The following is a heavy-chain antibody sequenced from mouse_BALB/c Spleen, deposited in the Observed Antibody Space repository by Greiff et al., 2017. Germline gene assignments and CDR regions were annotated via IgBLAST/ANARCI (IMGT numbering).Heavy chain of an antibody. CDR3: TTLLPFAY. CDR1: GYTFTSYY. D-gene: IGHD1-1*01. CDR2: INPSNGGT. V-gene: IGHV1S81*02. J-gene: IGHJ3*01. Sequence: QVQLQQPGAELVKPGASVKLSCKVSGYTFTSYYMYWVKQRPGQGLEWIGGINPSNGGTNFNEKFKSKATLTVDKSSSTAYMQLSSLTSEDSAVYYCTTLLPFAYWGQGTLVTVSA.